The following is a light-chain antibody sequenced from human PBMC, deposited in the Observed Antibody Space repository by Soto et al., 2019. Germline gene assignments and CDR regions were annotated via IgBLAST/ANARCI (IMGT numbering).Light chain of an antibody. V-gene: IGLV2-14*01. CDR3: SSYTSSSTLV. Sequence: QSVLTPPASVSGSPGQSITISCTGTRSDVGGYNYVSWYQQHPGKAPKLMIYDVSNRPSGVSNRFAGSQSGNTASLTISGIQAEDEADYHCSSYTSSSTLVFGGGAKLTVL. CDR1: RSDVGGYNY. CDR2: DVS. J-gene: IGLJ2*01.